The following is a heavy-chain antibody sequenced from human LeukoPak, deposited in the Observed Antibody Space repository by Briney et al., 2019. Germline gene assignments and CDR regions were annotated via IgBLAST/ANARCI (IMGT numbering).Heavy chain of an antibody. CDR1: GFTFISYA. V-gene: IGHV3-30*04. J-gene: IGHJ4*02. D-gene: IGHD3-16*01. Sequence: GGSLRLSCAASGFTFISYAIHWVRQAPGKGLEWVAVISFHGTDSFYADSVKGRFTISRDNSKNTLYLQMNSLRADDTAVYYCARDRYYVPDYWGQGTLVTVSS. CDR3: ARDRYYVPDY. CDR2: ISFHGTDS.